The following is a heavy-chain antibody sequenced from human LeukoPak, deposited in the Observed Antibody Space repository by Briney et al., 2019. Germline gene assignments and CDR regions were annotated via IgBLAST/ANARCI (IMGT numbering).Heavy chain of an antibody. CDR2: IWYDGSNK. J-gene: IGHJ5*02. V-gene: IGHV3-33*06. Sequence: GGSLRLSCAASGFTFSSYGMHWVRQAPGKGLEWVAVIWYDGSNKYYADSVKGRFTISRDNSKNRLYLQMNSLRAEDTAVYYCAKDPNPLSSTLNWFDPWGQGTLVTVSS. D-gene: IGHD2-2*01. CDR3: AKDPNPLSSTLNWFDP. CDR1: GFTFSSYG.